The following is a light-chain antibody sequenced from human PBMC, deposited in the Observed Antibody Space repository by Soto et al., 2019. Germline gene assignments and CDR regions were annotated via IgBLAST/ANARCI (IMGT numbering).Light chain of an antibody. CDR3: QQYDSYLGT. J-gene: IGKJ1*01. V-gene: IGKV1-5*01. CDR1: QRISGW. Sequence: DIQMTQSPSTLSASLGDRVTITCRASQRISGWVAWYQQKPGNAPKLLIYDVSALPLGVPARFSGSGSGTDFTLTITSLQPDDFATYYCQQYDSYLGTFGQGTMVEIK. CDR2: DVS.